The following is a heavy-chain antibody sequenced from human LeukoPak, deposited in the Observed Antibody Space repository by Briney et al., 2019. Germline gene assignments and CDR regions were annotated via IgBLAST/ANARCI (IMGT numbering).Heavy chain of an antibody. D-gene: IGHD3-22*01. CDR3: ARDPWRYYDSRSYSYFDY. CDR2: TYYRSNWYN. Sequence: SQTLSLTCAISGDSVSSNSDAWNWIRQSPSRGLEWLGRTYYRSNWYNDSALSVKSRIIINADTSKNHFSLHLNSVTPEDTAVYYCARDPWRYYDSRSYSYFDYWGQGTLVTVSS. J-gene: IGHJ4*02. CDR1: GDSVSSNSDA. V-gene: IGHV6-1*01.